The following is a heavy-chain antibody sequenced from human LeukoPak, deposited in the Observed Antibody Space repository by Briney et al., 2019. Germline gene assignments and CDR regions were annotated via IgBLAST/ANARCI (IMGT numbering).Heavy chain of an antibody. J-gene: IGHJ6*02. CDR3: ARGGGLDV. Sequence: GGSLRLSCAAPGFTFSSYWMNWARQAPGKGLEWVASINHNGNVNYYVDSVKGRFTISRDNAKDSLYLQMSNLRAEDTAVYFCARGGGLDVWGQGATVTVSS. CDR1: GFTFSSYW. CDR2: INHNGNVN. D-gene: IGHD3-16*01. V-gene: IGHV3-7*03.